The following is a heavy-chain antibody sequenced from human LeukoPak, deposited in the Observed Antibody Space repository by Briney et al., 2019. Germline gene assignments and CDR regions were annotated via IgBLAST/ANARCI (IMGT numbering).Heavy chain of an antibody. CDR2: IGTAGDT. J-gene: IGHJ2*01. Sequence: GGSLRPSCAASGFTFSSYDMHWARHATGKGLEWVSAIGTAGDTYYPGSVKGRFTISRENAKNSLYLQMNSLRAGDTAVYYCARVQGLDFRWYFDLWGRGTLVTVSS. V-gene: IGHV3-13*01. CDR3: ARVQGLDFRWYFDL. CDR1: GFTFSSYD.